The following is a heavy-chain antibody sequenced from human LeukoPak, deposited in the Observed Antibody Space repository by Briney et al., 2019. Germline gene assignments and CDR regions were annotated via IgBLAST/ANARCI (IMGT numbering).Heavy chain of an antibody. CDR1: GGSISSSSYY. D-gene: IGHD6-13*01. V-gene: IGHV4-39*07. J-gene: IGHJ4*02. Sequence: SETLSLTCTVSGGSISSSSYYWGWIRQPTGKGLEWIGSIYYSGSTYYNPSLKSRVTISVDTSKNQFSLKLSSVTAADTAVYYCARQQLEDTIDYWGQGTLVTVSS. CDR2: IYYSGST. CDR3: ARQQLEDTIDY.